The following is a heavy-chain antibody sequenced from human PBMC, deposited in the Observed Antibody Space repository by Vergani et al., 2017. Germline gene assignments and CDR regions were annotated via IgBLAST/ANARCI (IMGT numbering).Heavy chain of an antibody. D-gene: IGHD4-23*01. J-gene: IGHJ4*02. CDR3: ARDNPQYGGLDY. CDR2: IYYSGST. CDR1: GGSISSYY. Sequence: QVQLQESGPGLVKPSQTLSLTCTVSGGSISSYYWSWIRQPPGKGLEWIGYIYYSGSTNYNPSLKSRVTISVDRSKNQFSLKLSSVTAADTAVYYCARDNPQYGGLDYWGQGTLVTVSS. V-gene: IGHV4-59*12.